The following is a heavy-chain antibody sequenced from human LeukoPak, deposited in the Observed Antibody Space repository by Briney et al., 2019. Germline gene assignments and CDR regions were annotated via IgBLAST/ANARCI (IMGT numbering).Heavy chain of an antibody. CDR1: GGSISSGGYS. J-gene: IGHJ4*02. Sequence: SQTLSLTCAVSGGSISSGGYSWSWIRQPPGKGLEWIGYIYHSGSTYYNPSLKSRVTISVDRSKNQFSLKLNSVTAADTAVYYCARGGLELDYWDQGTLVTVSS. D-gene: IGHD1-7*01. CDR3: ARGGLELDY. CDR2: IYHSGST. V-gene: IGHV4-30-2*01.